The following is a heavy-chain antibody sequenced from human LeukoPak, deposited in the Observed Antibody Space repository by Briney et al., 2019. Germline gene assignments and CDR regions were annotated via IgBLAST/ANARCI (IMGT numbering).Heavy chain of an antibody. J-gene: IGHJ6*04. D-gene: IGHD1-1*01. CDR2: ISGSGGSA. CDR3: AKGERRYYYYGMDV. CDR1: GFTFSSYA. V-gene: IGHV3-23*01. Sequence: GGSLRLSCAASGFTFSSYAMSWVRQAPGEGREGVSAISGSGGSAYYADSVKGRFTISRDNSKNTLYLQMNSLRAEDTAVYYCAKGERRYYYYGMDVWGKGTTVTVSS.